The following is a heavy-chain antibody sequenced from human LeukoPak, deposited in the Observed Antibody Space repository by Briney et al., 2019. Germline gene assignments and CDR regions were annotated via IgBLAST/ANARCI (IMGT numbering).Heavy chain of an antibody. J-gene: IGHJ2*01. Sequence: SETLSLTCTVSGGSISGYYWSWIRQAAGEGLEYIGRISITGSTNYNPSLKSRVTMSIDENQFSLKLNSVTAADTAVYYCARGVTSDWYFDVWGRGTLVTVSS. V-gene: IGHV4-4*07. D-gene: IGHD4-11*01. CDR3: ARGVTSDWYFDV. CDR1: GGSISGYY. CDR2: ISITGST.